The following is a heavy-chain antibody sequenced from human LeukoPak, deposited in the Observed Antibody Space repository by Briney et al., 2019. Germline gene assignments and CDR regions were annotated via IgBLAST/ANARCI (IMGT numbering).Heavy chain of an antibody. D-gene: IGHD1-26*01. V-gene: IGHV4-59*12. CDR1: GGSISSYY. Sequence: SETLSLTCTVSGGSISSYYWSWIRQPPGKGLEWIGYIYYSGSTNYNPSLKSRVTISVDTSKNQFSLKLSSVTAADTAVYYCARDPPREGSYYYMDVWGKGTTVTVSS. J-gene: IGHJ6*03. CDR3: ARDPPREGSYYYMDV. CDR2: IYYSGST.